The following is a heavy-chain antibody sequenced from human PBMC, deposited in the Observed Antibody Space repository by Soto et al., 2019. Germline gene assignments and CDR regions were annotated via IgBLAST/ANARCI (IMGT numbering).Heavy chain of an antibody. J-gene: IGHJ6*03. CDR3: ARDGDQTVLIPAADGIYYFNYFDA. CDR2: IRWNSGSR. Sequence: EVQLVESGGGLVQPGKSLRLSCAASGFRFDDYAMHWVRQAPGKGLEWVAGIRWNSGSRGYGGSVKGQFAIDRDNVQNSLYLQMNSLRPEDTAFYYCARDGDQTVLIPAADGIYYFNYFDAWGKGTTVTVSS. V-gene: IGHV3-9*01. CDR1: GFRFDDYA. D-gene: IGHD2-2*01.